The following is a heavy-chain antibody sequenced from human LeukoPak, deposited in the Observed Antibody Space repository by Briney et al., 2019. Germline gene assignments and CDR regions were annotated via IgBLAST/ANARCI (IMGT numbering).Heavy chain of an antibody. CDR2: ISWNSGSR. D-gene: IGHD6-19*01. CDR1: GFSFDNYA. V-gene: IGHV3-9*01. CDR3: VKHKKGRGWYPDLDY. J-gene: IGHJ4*02. Sequence: GGSLRLSCAASGFSFDNYAMHWVRQAPGKGLEWVSGISWNSGSRDYADSVKGRFTISRDNAKNSLYLQMNSLRAEDTAFYYCVKHKKGRGWYPDLDYWGQGTLVTASS.